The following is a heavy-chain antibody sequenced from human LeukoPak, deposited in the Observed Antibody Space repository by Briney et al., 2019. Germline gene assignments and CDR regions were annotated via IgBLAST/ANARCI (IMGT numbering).Heavy chain of an antibody. CDR1: GSRFTNYW. J-gene: IGHJ5*02. D-gene: IGHD1-26*01. CDR2: INPGDSAT. Sequence: GAPLKISCATSGSRFTNYWICCRRPMPGKRLDIIRIINPGDSATRYSPSFQVQVTISADKYFSTPSLQLDTLKASDTAYYYCARHPTTGFIVNRLDPWGQGT. V-gene: IGHV5-51*01. CDR3: ARHPTTGFIVNRLDP.